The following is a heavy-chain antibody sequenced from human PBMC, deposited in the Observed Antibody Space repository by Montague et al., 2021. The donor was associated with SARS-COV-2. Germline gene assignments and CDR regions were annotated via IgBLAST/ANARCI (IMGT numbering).Heavy chain of an antibody. Sequence: SETLSLTCNVSGVSISSANYQWAWFRQPPGKGLQWVGSISHSGSAYYNPSLKSRLTISVDMSKRLFSLDVESVAVADTAFYYCARQVGDFWTGFYVDSWGQGTLVTVSS. D-gene: IGHD3/OR15-3a*01. J-gene: IGHJ4*02. V-gene: IGHV4-39*01. CDR3: ARQVGDFWTGFYVDS. CDR1: GVSISSANYQ. CDR2: ISHSGSA.